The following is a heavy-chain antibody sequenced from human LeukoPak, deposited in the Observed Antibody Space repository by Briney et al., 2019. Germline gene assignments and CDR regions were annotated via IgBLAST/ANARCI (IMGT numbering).Heavy chain of an antibody. J-gene: IGHJ4*02. V-gene: IGHV4-59*01. CDR3: ARGGSSLYYFDY. Sequence: SETLSLTCTVSGGSISSYYWSWIRQPPGKGLEWIGYIYYSGSTNYNPSLKSRVTIPVDTSKNQFSLKLSSVTAADTAVYYCARGGSSLYYFDYWGQGTLVTVSS. D-gene: IGHD6-6*01. CDR1: GGSISSYY. CDR2: IYYSGST.